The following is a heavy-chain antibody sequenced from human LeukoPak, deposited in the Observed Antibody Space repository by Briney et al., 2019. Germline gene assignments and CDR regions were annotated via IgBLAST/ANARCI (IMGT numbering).Heavy chain of an antibody. Sequence: PSQNLSLTCAVSGGSISSGGYSWSWIRRPPGKGLEWIGYIYHSGSTYYNPSLKSRVTISVDRSKNQFSLKLSSVTAADTAVYYCARGRKEGAYSSCWYGALGYWGQGTLVTVSS. CDR1: GGSISSGGYS. D-gene: IGHD6-13*01. CDR3: ARGRKEGAYSSCWYGALGY. V-gene: IGHV4-30-2*01. CDR2: IYHSGST. J-gene: IGHJ4*02.